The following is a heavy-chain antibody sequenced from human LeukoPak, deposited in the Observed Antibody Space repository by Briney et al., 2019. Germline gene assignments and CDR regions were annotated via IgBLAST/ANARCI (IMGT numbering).Heavy chain of an antibody. CDR1: GGSFSGYY. Sequence: SETLSLTCAVYGGSFSGYYWSWIRQPPGKGLEWIGEINHSGSTNYNPPLKSRVTISVDTSKNQFSLKLSSVTAADTAVYYCARGVDTAIRVDYWGQGTLVTVSS. V-gene: IGHV4-34*01. CDR2: INHSGST. J-gene: IGHJ4*02. CDR3: ARGVDTAIRVDY. D-gene: IGHD5-18*01.